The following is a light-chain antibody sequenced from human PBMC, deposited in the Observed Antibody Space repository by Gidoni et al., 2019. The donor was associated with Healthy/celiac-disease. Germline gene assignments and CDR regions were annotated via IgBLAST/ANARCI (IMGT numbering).Light chain of an antibody. V-gene: IGLV3-25*03. Sequence: SYVLTPPPSVSVSPGQTARITCSGDALPKQYAYWYQQKPGQAPVLVIYKDSERPSGIPERFSGSSSGTTVTLTISGVQAEDEADYYCQSADSSGTYKVFGGGTKLTVL. CDR1: ALPKQY. CDR3: QSADSSGTYKV. J-gene: IGLJ2*01. CDR2: KDS.